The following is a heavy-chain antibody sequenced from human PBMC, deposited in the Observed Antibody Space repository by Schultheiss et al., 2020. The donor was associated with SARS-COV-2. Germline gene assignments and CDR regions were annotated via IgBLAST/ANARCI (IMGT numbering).Heavy chain of an antibody. V-gene: IGHV4-39*07. D-gene: IGHD3-10*01. CDR2: IYHSGST. Sequence: SETLSLTCTVSGGSISSSSYYWSWIRQPPGKGLEWIGSIYHSGSTYYNPSLKSRVTISVDTSKNQFSLKLSSVTAADTAVYYCARSGSYYYMNVWGKGTTVTVSS. CDR3: ARSGSYYYMNV. CDR1: GGSISSSSYY. J-gene: IGHJ6*03.